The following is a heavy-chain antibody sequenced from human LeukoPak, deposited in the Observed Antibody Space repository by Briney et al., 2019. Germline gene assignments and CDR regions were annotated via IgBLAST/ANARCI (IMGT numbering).Heavy chain of an antibody. J-gene: IGHJ6*02. V-gene: IGHV1-69*01. CDR1: GGTFSSYA. CDR2: IIPIFGTA. CDR3: ARLAMVRGVLYYGMDA. Sequence: SVKVSCKASGGTFSSYAISWVRQAPGQGLEWMGGIIPIFGTANYAQKFQGRVTITADESTSTAYMELSSLRSEDTAVYYCARLAMVRGVLYYGMDAWGQGTTVTVSS. D-gene: IGHD3-10*01.